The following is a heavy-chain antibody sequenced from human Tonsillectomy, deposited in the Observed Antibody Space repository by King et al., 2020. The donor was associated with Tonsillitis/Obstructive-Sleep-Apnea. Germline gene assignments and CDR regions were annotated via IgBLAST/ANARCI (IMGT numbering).Heavy chain of an antibody. D-gene: IGHD3-3*01. CDR2: LTSDGSTT. CDR1: GFTFRSYW. V-gene: IGHV3-74*01. Sequence: VQLVESGGGLVQPGGSLRLSCAASGFTFRSYWMHWVSQAPGKGLVWVSRLTSDGSTTSYADSVEGRFTISRDNAKNTLYLQMNSLRAEDTAVYYCGRVPQPEFCSGYSPYDAFDIWGQGTMVTVSS. CDR3: GRVPQPEFCSGYSPYDAFDI. J-gene: IGHJ3*02.